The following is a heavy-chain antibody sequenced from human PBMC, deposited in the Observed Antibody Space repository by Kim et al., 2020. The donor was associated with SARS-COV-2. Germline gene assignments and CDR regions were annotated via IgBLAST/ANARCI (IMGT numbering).Heavy chain of an antibody. CDR2: ISAYNGNT. J-gene: IGHJ3*02. CDR1: GYTFTSYG. CDR3: ARDFPDSSGYYSIRAFDI. D-gene: IGHD3-22*01. Sequence: ASVKVSCKASGYTFTSYGISWVRQAPGQGLEWMGWISAYNGNTNYAQKLQGRVTMTTDTSTSTAYMELRSLRSDDTAVYYCARDFPDSSGYYSIRAFDIWGQGTMVTVSS. V-gene: IGHV1-18*01.